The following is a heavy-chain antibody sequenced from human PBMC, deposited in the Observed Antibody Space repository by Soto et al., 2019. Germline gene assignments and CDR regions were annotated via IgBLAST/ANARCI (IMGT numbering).Heavy chain of an antibody. Sequence: GGSLRLSCTASGFTFSNYAMSWVRQAPGKGLEWVSAITRTDSTYYADSVKGRFTISRDNSKNMLYLQMNSLRSEDTAVYYCARDGLSVYYDSSGYCSNWFDPWGQGTLVTVSS. J-gene: IGHJ5*02. CDR1: GFTFSNYA. V-gene: IGHV3-23*01. D-gene: IGHD3-22*01. CDR2: ITRTDST. CDR3: ARDGLSVYYDSSGYCSNWFDP.